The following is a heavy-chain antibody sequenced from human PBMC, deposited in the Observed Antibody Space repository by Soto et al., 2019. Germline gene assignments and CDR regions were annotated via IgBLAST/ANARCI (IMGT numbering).Heavy chain of an antibody. J-gene: IGHJ6*02. Sequence: SETLSLTCTVSGGSISSYYWSWIRQPPGKGLEWIGDIYHSGSTNYNPSLKSRVTISVDKSKNQFSLKLSSVTAADTAVYYCARVLWFDYYYYGMDVWGQGTTVTVSS. D-gene: IGHD3-10*01. CDR2: IYHSGST. CDR3: ARVLWFDYYYYGMDV. CDR1: GGSISSYY. V-gene: IGHV4-59*12.